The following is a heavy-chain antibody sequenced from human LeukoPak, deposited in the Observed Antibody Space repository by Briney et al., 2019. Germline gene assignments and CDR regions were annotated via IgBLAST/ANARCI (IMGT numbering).Heavy chain of an antibody. Sequence: PGGSLRLSCAASGFTFSSHNMNWVRQAPGKGLEWVSHISNSASTVYYADSVKGRFIISRDNAKNSLYLQMNSLRDEDTAIYYCARVSRGYYPSFDIWGQGTMVTVSS. D-gene: IGHD1-26*01. V-gene: IGHV3-48*02. CDR2: ISNSASTV. J-gene: IGHJ3*02. CDR3: ARVSRGYYPSFDI. CDR1: GFTFSSHN.